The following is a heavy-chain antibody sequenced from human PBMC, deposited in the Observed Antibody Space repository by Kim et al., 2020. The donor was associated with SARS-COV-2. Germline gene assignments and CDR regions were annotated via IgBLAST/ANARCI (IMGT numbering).Heavy chain of an antibody. Sequence: RQAPGQGLEWMGWINTNTGKSTYAQGFTGRFAFSSDTSVSTAYVQINSLKPEDTAVYYCARSSINRADYWGQGTLVTVSS. J-gene: IGHJ4*02. CDR2: INTNTGKS. V-gene: IGHV7-4-1*02. D-gene: IGHD5-12*01. CDR3: ARSSINRADY.